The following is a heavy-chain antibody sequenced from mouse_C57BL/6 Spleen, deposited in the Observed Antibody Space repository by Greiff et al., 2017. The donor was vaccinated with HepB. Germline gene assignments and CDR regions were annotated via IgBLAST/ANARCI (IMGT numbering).Heavy chain of an antibody. Sequence: EVQLQQSGAELVRPGASVKLSCTASGFNIKDDYMHWVKQRPEQGLEWIGWIDPENGDTEYASKFQGKATITADTSSNTAYLQLSSLTSEDTAVYYCTTDGLPRDYWGQSTTLTVSS. D-gene: IGHD2-2*01. CDR2: IDPENGDT. CDR3: TTDGLPRDY. CDR1: GFNIKDDY. J-gene: IGHJ2*01. V-gene: IGHV14-4*01.